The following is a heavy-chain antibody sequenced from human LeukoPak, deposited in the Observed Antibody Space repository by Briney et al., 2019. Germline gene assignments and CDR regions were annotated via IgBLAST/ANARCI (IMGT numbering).Heavy chain of an antibody. D-gene: IGHD5-18*01. J-gene: IGHJ4*02. Sequence: GGSLRFSCGASGFTFSSHGMHWVRQAPGRGLEWVAFIRNDGSDKYYADSVKGRFTISRDNSKNTLSVQMNSLRVQDTAVYYCVRRATTERGHSYGLDYWGQGTLVTVSS. CDR1: GFTFSSHG. V-gene: IGHV3-30*02. CDR3: VRRATTERGHSYGLDY. CDR2: IRNDGSDK.